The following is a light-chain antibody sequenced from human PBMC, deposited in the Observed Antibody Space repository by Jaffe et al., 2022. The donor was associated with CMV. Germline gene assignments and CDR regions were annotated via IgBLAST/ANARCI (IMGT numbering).Light chain of an antibody. J-gene: IGLJ1*01. CDR3: SSYKGNGAYV. CDR1: SSDIGGYGF. Sequence: SALTQPASVSGSPGQSITISCTGSSSDIGGYGFVFVSWYQQHPGKVPKLLIFDDSDRPSGVSERFSGSRSGSTASLTISGLKTEDEADYYCSSYKGNGAYVLGTGTKVTVL. V-gene: IGLV2-14*03. CDR2: DDS.